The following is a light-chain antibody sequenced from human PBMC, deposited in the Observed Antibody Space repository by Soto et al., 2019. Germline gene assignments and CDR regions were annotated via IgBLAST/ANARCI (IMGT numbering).Light chain of an antibody. CDR3: QQYGSSPLIT. Sequence: EIVLTQSPGTLSLSPGARAPLSCRARQSVSSSYLAWYQQKPGQAPRLLIYGASGRATGIPDRFSGSGSGTDFTLTISRLEPEDFAVYYCQQYGSSPLITFGQGTRLEIK. CDR2: GAS. V-gene: IGKV3-20*01. CDR1: QSVSSSY. J-gene: IGKJ5*01.